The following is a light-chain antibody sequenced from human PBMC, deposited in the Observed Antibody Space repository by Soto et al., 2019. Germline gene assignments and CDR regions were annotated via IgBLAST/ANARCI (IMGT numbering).Light chain of an antibody. Sequence: AIPVTQSPSSLSASVGDTVTITCRASQFIRTDLAWFQQKPGKAPKLLVYAGSTSQRGVPSRFSGSGSDTDFTLTISSLQPEDFATYYCLQDYNFPYTFGQGTLLEIK. CDR3: LQDYNFPYT. V-gene: IGKV1-6*01. CDR2: AGS. J-gene: IGKJ2*01. CDR1: QFIRTD.